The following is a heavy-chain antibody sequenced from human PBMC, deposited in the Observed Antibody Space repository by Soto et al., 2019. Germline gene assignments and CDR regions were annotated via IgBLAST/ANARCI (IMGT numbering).Heavy chain of an antibody. CDR1: GGSVSSGSYY. J-gene: IGHJ6*02. CDR2: IYYSGST. Sequence: QVQLQESGPGLVKPSETLSLTCTVSGGSVSSGSYYWSWIRQPPGKGLEWIGYIYYSGSTNYNPTLTRRVTISVDTSKNQFSLKLSSVTAADTAVYYCARPLYSYGPMDVWGQGTTVTVSS. V-gene: IGHV4-61*01. CDR3: ARPLYSYGPMDV. D-gene: IGHD5-18*01.